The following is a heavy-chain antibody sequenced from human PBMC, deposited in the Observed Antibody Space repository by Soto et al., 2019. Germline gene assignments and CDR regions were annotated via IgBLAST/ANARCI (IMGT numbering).Heavy chain of an antibody. CDR1: GGTFSSYT. CDR3: ARYCSGGSCYHYYYYGMDV. D-gene: IGHD2-15*01. V-gene: IGHV1-69*02. J-gene: IGHJ6*04. Sequence: QVQLVQSGAEVKKPGSSVKVSCKASGGTFSSYTISWVRQAPGQGLEWMGRIIPILGIANYAQKFQGRVTITADKSTSTAYMDLSSLRSEDTAVYYCARYCSGGSCYHYYYYGMDVWGKGTTVTVSS. CDR2: IIPILGIA.